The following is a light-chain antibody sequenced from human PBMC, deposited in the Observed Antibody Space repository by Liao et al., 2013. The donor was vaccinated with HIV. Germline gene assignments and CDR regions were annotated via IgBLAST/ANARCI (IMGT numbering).Light chain of an antibody. CDR1: KLGDKY. V-gene: IGLV3-1*01. CDR2: QDN. Sequence: SYELTQSPSVSVSPGQTASITCSGDKLGDKYTCWYQQKPGQSPVMIIYQDNKRPLGIPERFSGSNSGNTATLTISGTQAMDEADYYCQAWDSTIAYVFGTGTKVTVL. CDR3: QAWDSTIAYV. J-gene: IGLJ1*01.